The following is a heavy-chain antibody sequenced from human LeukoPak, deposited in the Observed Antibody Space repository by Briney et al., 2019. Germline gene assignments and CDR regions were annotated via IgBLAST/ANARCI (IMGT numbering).Heavy chain of an antibody. CDR1: GGSFSGYY. CDR3: ARYYYDSSGYYWSFDY. CDR2: INHSGST. J-gene: IGHJ4*02. D-gene: IGHD3-22*01. V-gene: IGHV4-34*01. Sequence: SETLSLTCAVSGGSFSGYYWSWVRQPPGGGLEWMGEINHSGSTNYNPSLKSRGTISVDTSKNQFSLKLSSVTAADTDVYFCARYYYDSSGYYWSFDYWGQGTLVTVSS.